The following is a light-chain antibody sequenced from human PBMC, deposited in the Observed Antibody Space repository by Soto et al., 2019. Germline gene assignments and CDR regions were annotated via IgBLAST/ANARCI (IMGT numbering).Light chain of an antibody. J-gene: IGKJ2*01. CDR2: GAS. CDR1: QRISSN. V-gene: IGKV3-15*01. Sequence: EIVLTQSPATLSVSPGDRATLSCRASQRISSNLAWYQQKPGQAPRLLIYGASIRATGVPARFSGSGSETEFTLTISSLQSEDFAIYYCHHYNNWPPYTFDQGTKVDIK. CDR3: HHYNNWPPYT.